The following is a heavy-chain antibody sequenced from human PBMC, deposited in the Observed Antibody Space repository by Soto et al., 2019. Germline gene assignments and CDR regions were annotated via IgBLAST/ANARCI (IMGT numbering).Heavy chain of an antibody. Sequence: EVQLLESGGGLLQPGGSLRLSCAASGFTFSSYAMNWVRQAPGKGLEWVSTISDSGGSTYYADSVKGRFTISRDNSKNTLYLQMNSLRAVDTAVYYCAKRSNTPAAMRSPFDYWGQGTLVTVSS. D-gene: IGHD2-2*01. CDR1: GFTFSSYA. CDR2: ISDSGGST. V-gene: IGHV3-23*01. CDR3: AKRSNTPAAMRSPFDY. J-gene: IGHJ4*02.